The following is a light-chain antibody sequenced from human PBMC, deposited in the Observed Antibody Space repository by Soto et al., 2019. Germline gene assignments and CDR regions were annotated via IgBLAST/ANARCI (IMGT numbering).Light chain of an antibody. CDR1: QSVSTN. CDR2: DAS. CDR3: HSYDKWPPGT. Sequence: EIVMTQFPATLSESPVERVTLSCRASQSVSTNVAWYQQEPGEAPRLLIFDASARAVDIPGRFSGSVSGTEFTLAISSLQPEDFAVYFCHSYDKWPPGTFGQGT. J-gene: IGKJ1*01. V-gene: IGKV3D-15*01.